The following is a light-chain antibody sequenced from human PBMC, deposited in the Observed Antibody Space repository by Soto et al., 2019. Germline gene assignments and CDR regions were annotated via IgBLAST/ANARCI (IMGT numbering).Light chain of an antibody. CDR2: DND. Sequence: QSVLTQPPSVSAAPGQKVTVSCSGSRSNIGNNYVSWYQHLPGTATKLLIYDNDKRPSGIPDRFSASKSGTSATLGITGLQTGDEADYYCEAWDSSLSAGVFGGGTKLTVL. CDR1: RSNIGNNY. J-gene: IGLJ3*02. CDR3: EAWDSSLSAGV. V-gene: IGLV1-51*01.